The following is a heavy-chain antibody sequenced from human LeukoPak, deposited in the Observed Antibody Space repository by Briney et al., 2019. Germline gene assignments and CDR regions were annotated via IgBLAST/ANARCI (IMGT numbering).Heavy chain of an antibody. V-gene: IGHV3-64*02. Sequence: GGSLRLSCAASGFTFNNHPMHWVRQAPGKGLEYVSAISSDGDSPYYADSVKGRFTISRDNSKNTLYLQMNSLRAEDTAVYYCAKGYYYGSGSPKRNMGDYWGQGTLVTVSS. CDR3: AKGYYYGSGSPKRNMGDY. J-gene: IGHJ4*02. CDR1: GFTFNNHP. CDR2: ISSDGDSP. D-gene: IGHD3-10*01.